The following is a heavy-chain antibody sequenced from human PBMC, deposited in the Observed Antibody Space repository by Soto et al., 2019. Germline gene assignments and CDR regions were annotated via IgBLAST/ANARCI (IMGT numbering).Heavy chain of an antibody. D-gene: IGHD2-15*01. CDR3: ARVRCSGGSCYTWYFDY. J-gene: IGHJ4*02. V-gene: IGHV4-4*07. CDR1: GGSISSYY. Sequence: QVQLQESGPGLVKPSETLSLTCTVSGGSISSYYWSWIRQPAGKGLEWIGRIYTSGSTNYNPSLKSRGTMSVDTSKNQFSLKLSSVTAADTAVYYCARVRCSGGSCYTWYFDYWGQGTLVTVSS. CDR2: IYTSGST.